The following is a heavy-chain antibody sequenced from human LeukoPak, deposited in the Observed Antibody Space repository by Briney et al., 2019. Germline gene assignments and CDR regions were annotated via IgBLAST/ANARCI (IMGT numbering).Heavy chain of an antibody. CDR3: ARNPSGYSSGWYRGSDY. J-gene: IGHJ4*02. V-gene: IGHV1-18*04. Sequence: ASVKVSCKASGYTFTGYYMHWVRQAPGQGLEWMGWISAYNGNTNYAQKLQGRVTMTTDTSTSTAYMELRSLRSDDTAVYYCARNPSGYSSGWYRGSDYWGQGTLVTVSS. CDR2: ISAYNGNT. D-gene: IGHD6-19*01. CDR1: GYTFTGYY.